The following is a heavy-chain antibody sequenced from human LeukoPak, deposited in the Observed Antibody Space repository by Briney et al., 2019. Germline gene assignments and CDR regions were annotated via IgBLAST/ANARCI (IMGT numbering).Heavy chain of an antibody. CDR3: TRRFPGCSSSSCYDAFDI. V-gene: IGHV3-15*01. J-gene: IGHJ3*02. Sequence: SGGSLRLSCAASGFTFSNAWMSWVRQAPGKGLEWVGRIKSKTDGGTTDYAAPVKGRFSISRDDSKNTLYLQMNSLKTEDTAVYYCTRRFPGCSSSSCYDAFDIWGQGTMVTVSS. CDR2: IKSKTDGGTT. CDR1: GFTFSNAW. D-gene: IGHD2-2*01.